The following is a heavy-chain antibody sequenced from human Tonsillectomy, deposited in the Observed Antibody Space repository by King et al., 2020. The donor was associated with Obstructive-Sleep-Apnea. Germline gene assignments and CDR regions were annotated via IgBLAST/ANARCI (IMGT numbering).Heavy chain of an antibody. D-gene: IGHD4-17*01. CDR3: ARARGVTTHFDY. CDR2: IYSSVST. V-gene: IGHV4-59*01. CDR1: GGSISSYY. J-gene: IGHJ4*02. Sequence: QLQESGPGLVKPSETLSLTCTVSGGSISSYYWSWIRQPPGKGLEWIGYIYSSVSTNYNPSLKSRVTISVDTSKNQFSLKLSSVTAADTAVYYCARARGVTTHFDYWGQGTLVTVSS.